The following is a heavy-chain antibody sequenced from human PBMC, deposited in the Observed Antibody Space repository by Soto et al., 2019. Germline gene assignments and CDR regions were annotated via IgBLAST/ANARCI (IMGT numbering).Heavy chain of an antibody. D-gene: IGHD6-19*01. V-gene: IGHV3-23*01. CDR3: ASLAVAGTGPNDAFDI. CDR1: GFTFNLYT. CDR2: IYDSASKT. J-gene: IGHJ3*02. Sequence: GGSLRLSCAASGFTFNLYTMSWVRQAPGKGLEWASGIYDSASKTYYADSVKGRFTISRDNSKNTLYLQMNSLRAEDTAVYYCASLAVAGTGPNDAFDIWGQGTMVTVSS.